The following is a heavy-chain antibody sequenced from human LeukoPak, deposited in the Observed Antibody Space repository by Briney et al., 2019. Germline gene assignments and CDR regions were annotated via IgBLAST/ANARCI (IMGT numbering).Heavy chain of an antibody. CDR1: GGSISSSSYY. CDR2: IYYSGST. Sequence: PSETLSLTCTVSGGSISSSSYYWGWIRQPPGKGLEWIGSIYYSGSTYYNPSLKSRVTISVDTSKNQFSLKLSSGTAADTAVYYCASLEQWLALFDYWGQGTLVTVSS. J-gene: IGHJ4*02. V-gene: IGHV4-39*01. CDR3: ASLEQWLALFDY. D-gene: IGHD6-19*01.